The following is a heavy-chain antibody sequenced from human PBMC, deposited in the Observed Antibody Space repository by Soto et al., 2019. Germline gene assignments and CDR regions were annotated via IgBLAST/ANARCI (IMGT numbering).Heavy chain of an antibody. CDR2: IRGSGGST. J-gene: IGHJ6*02. Sequence: GGSLSLSCAPSGFTFRSHTMSWVRQAPGKGLDWVSAIRGSGGSTYYADSVKGRFTIARDNSKNTLYLQMNSLRAEDTAVYYCAKSSNLYYDFWSGYYEIYYYYGMDVWGQGTTVTVSS. CDR1: GFTFRSHT. CDR3: AKSSNLYYDFWSGYYEIYYYYGMDV. D-gene: IGHD3-3*01. V-gene: IGHV3-23*01.